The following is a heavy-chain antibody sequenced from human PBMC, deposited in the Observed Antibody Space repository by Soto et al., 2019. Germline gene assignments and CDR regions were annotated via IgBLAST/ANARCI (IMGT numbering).Heavy chain of an antibody. CDR3: AKESNHFYYYGMDV. CDR2: VSGSGGNT. CDR1: GFTFSMCA. V-gene: IGHV3-23*01. J-gene: IGHJ6*02. Sequence: PGGSLRLSCATSGFTFSMCAMSWVRQAPGKGLEWVSAVSGSGGNTYYADSAKGRFTISRDNSKNTVYMQMSSLRAEDTAIYYCAKESNHFYYYGMDVWGPGTTVTVSS.